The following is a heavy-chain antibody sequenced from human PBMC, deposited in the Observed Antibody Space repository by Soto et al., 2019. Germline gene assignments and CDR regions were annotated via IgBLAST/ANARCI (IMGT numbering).Heavy chain of an antibody. J-gene: IGHJ4*01. CDR3: ATSRTSIAVAGATENYFDS. D-gene: IGHD6-19*01. CDR1: GYTFTEFY. Sequence: ASVKVSCKTSGYTFTEFYMRWVRQAPGQGLEWMGWINPNSGGTKYAQNFQGWVTMTRDTSISTAYMELSRLRSDDTAVYYCATSRTSIAVAGATENYFDSLGHALPVSV. V-gene: IGHV1-2*04. CDR2: INPNSGGT.